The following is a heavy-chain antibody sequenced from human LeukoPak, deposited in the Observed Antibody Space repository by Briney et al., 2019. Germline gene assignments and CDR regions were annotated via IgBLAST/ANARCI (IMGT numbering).Heavy chain of an antibody. V-gene: IGHV1-2*06. J-gene: IGHJ6*03. CDR1: GYTFTGYY. CDR3: ARDRSTYYYMDV. Sequence: GASVKVSCKASGYTFTGYYMHWVRQAPGQGLEWMGRINPNSGGTNYAQKFQGGVTMTRDTSISTAYMELSRLRSDDTAVYYCARDRSTYYYMDVWGKGTTVTVSS. CDR2: INPNSGGT.